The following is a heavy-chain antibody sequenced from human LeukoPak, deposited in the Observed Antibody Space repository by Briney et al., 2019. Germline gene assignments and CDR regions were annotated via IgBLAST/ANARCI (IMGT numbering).Heavy chain of an antibody. Sequence: GGSLRLSCAASGFTFSNAWMSWVRQAPGKGLEWVGRIKSKTDGGTTDYAAPVKGRFTISRDDSKNTLYPQVNSLKTEDTAVYYCTTDRPSRLRYFDWLLTPDYWGQGTLVTVSS. CDR2: IKSKTDGGTT. CDR3: TTDRPSRLRYFDWLLTPDY. V-gene: IGHV3-15*01. D-gene: IGHD3-9*01. J-gene: IGHJ4*02. CDR1: GFTFSNAW.